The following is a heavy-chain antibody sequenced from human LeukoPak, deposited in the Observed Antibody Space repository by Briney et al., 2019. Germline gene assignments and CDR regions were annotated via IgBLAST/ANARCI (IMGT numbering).Heavy chain of an antibody. V-gene: IGHV3-53*01. D-gene: IGHD3-10*01. CDR2: IYSGGTT. J-gene: IGHJ6*02. CDR1: GFTVSDNY. CDR3: ARNSFRVNTHYFYGMDV. Sequence: GGSLRLSCAASGFTVSDNYMSWVRQAPGKGLEWVSVIYSGGTTYYADSVKGRFTISRDDSKNTLHLQMSGLRAEDTAVYYCARNSFRVNTHYFYGMDVWGQGTTVTVSS.